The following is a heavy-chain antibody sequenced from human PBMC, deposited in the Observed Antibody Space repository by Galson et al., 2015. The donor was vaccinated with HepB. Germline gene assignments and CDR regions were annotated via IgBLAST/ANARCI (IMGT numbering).Heavy chain of an antibody. CDR2: IYSGGST. Sequence: SLRLSCAASGFTVSSNHMSWVRQAPGKGLEWVSVIYSGGSTYYADSVKGRFTISRDHSKNTLYLQMNSLRAEDTAVYYCARGRGGASAGDCWGQGTLVTVSS. J-gene: IGHJ4*02. CDR3: ARGRGGASAGDC. V-gene: IGHV3-53*01. D-gene: IGHD1-26*01. CDR1: GFTVSSNH.